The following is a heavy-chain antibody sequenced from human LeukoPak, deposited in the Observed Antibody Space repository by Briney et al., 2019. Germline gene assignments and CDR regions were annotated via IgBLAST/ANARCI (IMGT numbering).Heavy chain of an antibody. V-gene: IGHV3-53*05. CDR3: AKLGKTENHYGSGRFSYYYYMDV. J-gene: IGHJ6*03. CDR2: IYSGGST. D-gene: IGHD3-10*01. Sequence: GGSLRLSCAASGFTVSSNYMSWVRQAPGKGLEWVSVIYSGGSTYYADSVKGRFTISRDNSKNTLYLQMNSLRAEDTAVYYCAKLGKTENHYGSGRFSYYYYMDVWGKGTTVTISS. CDR1: GFTVSSNY.